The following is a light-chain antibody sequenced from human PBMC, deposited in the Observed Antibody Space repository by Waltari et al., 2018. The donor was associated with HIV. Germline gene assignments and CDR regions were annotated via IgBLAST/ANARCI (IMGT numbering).Light chain of an antibody. V-gene: IGLV1-44*01. CDR1: SSNIGSHP. Sequence: QSVLTQPPSASGTPGQRVTIPCSGSSSNIGSHPVSWYHQVPGTAPKVLIYSNDDRPSGVPDRFSGSKSGTSASLAISGLQSEDEADYYCATWDDSLNGWVFGGGTKVTVL. CDR2: SND. J-gene: IGLJ3*02. CDR3: ATWDDSLNGWV.